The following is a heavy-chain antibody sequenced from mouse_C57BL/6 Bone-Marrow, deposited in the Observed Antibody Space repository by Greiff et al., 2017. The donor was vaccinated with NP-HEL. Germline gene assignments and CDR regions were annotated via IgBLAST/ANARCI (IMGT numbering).Heavy chain of an antibody. CDR2: IHPNSGST. J-gene: IGHJ3*01. CDR1: GYTFTSYW. V-gene: IGHV1-64*01. D-gene: IGHD1-1*01. CDR3: AAGYYYGSSYVRFAY. Sequence: QVQLQQPGAELVKPGASVKLSCKASGYTFTSYWMHWVKQRPGQGLEWIGMIHPNSGSTNYNEKFKSKATLTVDKSSSTAYIQLSSLTSEASAVYYCAAGYYYGSSYVRFAYWGQGTLVTVSA.